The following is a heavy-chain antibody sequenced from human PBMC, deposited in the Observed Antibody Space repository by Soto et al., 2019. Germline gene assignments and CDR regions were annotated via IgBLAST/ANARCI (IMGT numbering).Heavy chain of an antibody. CDR3: ARVTQSYNWNYGGGWFDP. J-gene: IGHJ5*02. V-gene: IGHV1-69*13. D-gene: IGHD1-7*01. CDR1: GGTFSSYA. Sequence: ASVKVSCKASGGTFSSYAISWVRQAPGQGLEWMGGIIPIFGTANYAQKFQGRVTITADESTSTAYMELSSLRSEDTAVYYCARVTQSYNWNYGGGWFDPWGQGTLVTVSS. CDR2: IIPIFGTA.